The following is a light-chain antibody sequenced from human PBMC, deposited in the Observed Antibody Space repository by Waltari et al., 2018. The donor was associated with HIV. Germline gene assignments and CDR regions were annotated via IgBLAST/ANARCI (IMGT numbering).Light chain of an antibody. CDR2: EVT. CDR3: CSYAGTSILV. J-gene: IGLJ3*02. Sequence: QSALTQPASVSGSPGQSITISCTGTSSAAGSYHLVSWYQQHPGKAPKLMIYEVTKRPSGVSNRFSGSKSGNTASLTISGLQAEDEGDYHCCSYAGTSILVFGGGTKLTVL. CDR1: SSAAGSYHL. V-gene: IGLV2-23*02.